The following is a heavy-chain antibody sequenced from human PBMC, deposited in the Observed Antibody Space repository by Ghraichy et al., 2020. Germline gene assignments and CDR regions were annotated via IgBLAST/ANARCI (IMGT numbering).Heavy chain of an antibody. J-gene: IGHJ4*02. Sequence: RFQGRVTLTRDTSATTAYMELSSLKSEDTAVYYCARVATDVDTPMVIWGQGTLVTVSS. CDR3: ARVATDVDTPMVI. V-gene: IGHV1-3*01. D-gene: IGHD5-18*01.